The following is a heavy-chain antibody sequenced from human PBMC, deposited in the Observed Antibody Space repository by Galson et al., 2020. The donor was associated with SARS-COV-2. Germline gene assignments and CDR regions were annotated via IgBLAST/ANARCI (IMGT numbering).Heavy chain of an antibody. V-gene: IGHV2-70*01. D-gene: IGHD1-26*01. J-gene: IGHJ4*02. CDR3: ARVGWGLLRPYYFDY. CDR2: IEWDDDK. CDR1: GFSLSTSGMC. Sequence: SGPTLVKPTQTLTLTCTFSGFSLSTSGMCVSWIRQPPGKALEWLALIEWDDDKYYSTSLKTRLTISKDTSKNQVVLTMTNMDPVDTATYYCARVGWGLLRPYYFDYWGQVTLVTVSS.